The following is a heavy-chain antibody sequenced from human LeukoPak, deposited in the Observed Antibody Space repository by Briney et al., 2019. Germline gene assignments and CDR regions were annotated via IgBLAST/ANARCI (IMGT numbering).Heavy chain of an antibody. D-gene: IGHD3-10*01. Sequence: GGPLRLSCAASGFTFSSYSMNWVRQAPGKGLEWASYISSSSSTIYYADSVKGRFTISRDNAKNSLYLQMNSLRDEDTAVYYCARDSSFMVQGVIAFDYWGQGTLVTVSS. J-gene: IGHJ4*02. CDR3: ARDSSFMVQGVIAFDY. CDR2: ISSSSSTI. V-gene: IGHV3-48*02. CDR1: GFTFSSYS.